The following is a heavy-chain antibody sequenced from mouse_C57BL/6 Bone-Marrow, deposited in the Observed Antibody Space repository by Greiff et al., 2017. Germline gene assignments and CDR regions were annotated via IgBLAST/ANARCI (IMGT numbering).Heavy chain of an antibody. CDR1: GYTFTSYG. D-gene: IGHD1-1*01. CDR3: ARSRDYGPPMDY. V-gene: IGHV1-81*01. Sequence: QVQLKESGAELARSGASVKLSCKASGYTFTSYGISWVKQRTGQGLEWIGEIYPRSGNTYYNEKFKGKATLTADKSSSTAYMELRSLTSEDSAVYFCARSRDYGPPMDYWGQGTSVTVSS. J-gene: IGHJ4*01. CDR2: IYPRSGNT.